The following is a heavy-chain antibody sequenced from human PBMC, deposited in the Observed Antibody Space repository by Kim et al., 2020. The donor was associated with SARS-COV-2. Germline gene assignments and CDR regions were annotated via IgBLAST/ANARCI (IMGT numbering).Heavy chain of an antibody. Sequence: SETLSLTCTVSGGSISSYYWSWIRQPPGKGLEWIGYIYYSESTNYNPSLKSRVTISVDTSKDQFSLKRNSVPASDTAVYYCARGGVGLYYYGSGSYSNWLDTWGQGALVTVSS. CDR1: GGSISSYY. CDR3: ARGGVGLYYYGSGSYSNWLDT. J-gene: IGHJ5*02. CDR2: IYYSEST. D-gene: IGHD3-10*01. V-gene: IGHV4-59*13.